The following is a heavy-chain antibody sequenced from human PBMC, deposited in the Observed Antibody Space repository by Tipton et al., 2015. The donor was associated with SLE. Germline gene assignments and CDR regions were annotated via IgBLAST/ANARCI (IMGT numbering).Heavy chain of an antibody. Sequence: QSGAEVKKPGASVKVSCETSGYTFSVYFIHWVRQAPGQGLEWMGWDYPTNGNTRYSEKFQGRVTMTRDRPVNTVYLELNRLRSDDTATYFCVRENNFYDLGGHGTLLSVSS. D-gene: IGHD1-20*01. CDR2: DYPTNGNT. V-gene: IGHV1-2*02. CDR1: GYTFSVYF. J-gene: IGHJ5*02. CDR3: VRENNFYDL.